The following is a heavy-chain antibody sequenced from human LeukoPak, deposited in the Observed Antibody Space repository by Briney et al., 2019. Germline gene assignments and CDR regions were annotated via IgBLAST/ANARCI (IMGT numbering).Heavy chain of an antibody. V-gene: IGHV4-4*02. CDR2: IYHSGST. Sequence: SETLSLTCAVSGGSISSSNWWSWVRQPPGKGLEWIGEIYHSGSTNYNPSLKSRVTISVDTSKNQFSLKLSSVTAADTAVYYCAKSNGYGLVDIWGQGTMVTVSS. CDR1: GGSISSSNW. D-gene: IGHD3-10*01. J-gene: IGHJ3*02. CDR3: AKSNGYGLVDI.